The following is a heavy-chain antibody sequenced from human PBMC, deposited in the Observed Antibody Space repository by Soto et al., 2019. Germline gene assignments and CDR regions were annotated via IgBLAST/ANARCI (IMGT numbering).Heavy chain of an antibody. CDR3: GGTRGYCSGVSCPTVVDY. J-gene: IGHJ4*02. CDR2: IYYSGST. Sequence: QVQLQESGPGLVKPSETLSLTCTVSGGSIISYYWSWIRQPPGKGLEWMGYIYYSGSTNYNPSLKSRVTISVVTSKKQSSLKLSSVTAADTAVYYCGGTRGYCSGVSCPTVVDYGGQGTLVTVSS. V-gene: IGHV4-59*01. CDR1: GGSIISYY. D-gene: IGHD2-15*01.